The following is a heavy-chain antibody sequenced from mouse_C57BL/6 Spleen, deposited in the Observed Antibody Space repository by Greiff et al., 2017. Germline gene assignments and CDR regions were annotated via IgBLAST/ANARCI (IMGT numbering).Heavy chain of an antibody. CDR3: TRAAQAGVAY. CDR2: IDPETGGT. J-gene: IGHJ3*01. CDR1: GYTFTDYE. V-gene: IGHV1-15*01. Sequence: QVQLQQSGAELVRPGASVTLSCKASGYTFTDYEMHWVKQTPVHGLEWIGAIDPETGGTAYNQKFKGKAILTADKSSSTAYMERRSLTSEDSAGYYCTRAAQAGVAYGGQGTLVTVSA. D-gene: IGHD3-2*02.